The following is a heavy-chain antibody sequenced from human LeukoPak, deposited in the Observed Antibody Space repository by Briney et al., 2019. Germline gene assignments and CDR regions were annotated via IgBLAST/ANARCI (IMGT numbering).Heavy chain of an antibody. J-gene: IGHJ4*02. CDR1: GFTFSSYE. D-gene: IGHD3-22*01. CDR2: IGSSGSTI. Sequence: GGSLRLSCAASGFTFSSYEMNWVRQAPGKGLEWVSYIGSSGSTIYYADSVKGRFTISRDNAKNSLYLQMNSLRAEDTAVYYCAREKPYYYDSSGPFDYWGQGTLVTVSS. CDR3: AREKPYYYDSSGPFDY. V-gene: IGHV3-48*03.